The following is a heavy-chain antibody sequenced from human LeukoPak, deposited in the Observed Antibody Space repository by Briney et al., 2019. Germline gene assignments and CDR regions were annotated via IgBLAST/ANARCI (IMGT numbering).Heavy chain of an antibody. Sequence: GGSLRLSCAASGFTFSSYAMHWVRQAPGKGLEWVAVISYDGSNKYYVGSVKGRFTISRDNSKDTLYLQMNSLRAEDTAVYYCAKGIAATGPFDYWGQGTLVTVSS. CDR1: GFTFSSYA. J-gene: IGHJ4*02. V-gene: IGHV3-30-3*01. D-gene: IGHD6-13*01. CDR3: AKGIAATGPFDY. CDR2: ISYDGSNK.